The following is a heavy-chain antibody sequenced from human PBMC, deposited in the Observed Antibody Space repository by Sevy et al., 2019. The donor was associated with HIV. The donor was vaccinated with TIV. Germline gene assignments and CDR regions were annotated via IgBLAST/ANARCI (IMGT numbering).Heavy chain of an antibody. CDR2: ISWNSGSI. J-gene: IGHJ4*02. CDR1: EFTFDDYA. D-gene: IGHD3-9*01. CDR3: AKSGSLYYDILTGHYYFDY. V-gene: IGHV3-9*01. Sequence: GGSLRLSCAASEFTFDDYATHWVRQAPGKGLEWVSGISWNSGSIGYADSVKGRFTISRDNAKNSLYLQMNSLRAEDTALYYCAKSGSLYYDILTGHYYFDYWGQGTLVTVSS.